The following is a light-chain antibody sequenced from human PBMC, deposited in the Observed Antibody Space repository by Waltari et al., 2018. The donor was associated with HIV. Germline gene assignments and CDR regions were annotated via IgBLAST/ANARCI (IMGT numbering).Light chain of an antibody. CDR1: QSVLYSSNNKNY. V-gene: IGKV4-1*01. CDR2: WAS. J-gene: IGKJ2*01. Sequence: DIVMTQSPDSLAVSLGERATINCRSSQSVLYSSNNKNYIAWYQQRPGQPPKLLIYWASIRESGVPDRFSGSGSGTEFTLTISGLQAEDVAIYYCQQDYTTQYTFGQGTKLEIK. CDR3: QQDYTTQYT.